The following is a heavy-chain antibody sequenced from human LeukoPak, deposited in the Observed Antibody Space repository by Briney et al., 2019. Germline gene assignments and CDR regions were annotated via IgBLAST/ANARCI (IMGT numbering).Heavy chain of an antibody. J-gene: IGHJ4*02. D-gene: IGHD3-16*01. CDR3: AKRGDGGHKSLEY. CDR1: GFTFSNYG. V-gene: IGHV3-30*18. Sequence: GTSLRLPCAASGFTFSNYGMRWVRQAPGKGLEWVATITYDGSSEYYADSVKDRFTVSRDNSKNTLYLQMSSLKTEDTAVYYCAKRGDGGHKSLEYWGQGTLVIVSS. CDR2: ITYDGSSE.